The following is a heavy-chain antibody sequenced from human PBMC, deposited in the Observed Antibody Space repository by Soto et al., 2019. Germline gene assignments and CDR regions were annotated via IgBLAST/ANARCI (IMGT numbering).Heavy chain of an antibody. D-gene: IGHD6-19*01. V-gene: IGHV3-30*03. CDR2: LSHDGTIA. J-gene: IGHJ5*01. CDR1: GFTFNNYG. Sequence: QVQLVESGGGVVQPGRSLTLSCAASGFTFNNYGMHWVRQAPGKGLEWVAMLSHDGTIAYYGDSVRGRFTVSRDESKNTHYLQMNSLRSEDTGVYYCARDWGSSGWFNWFDSWGQGTLVTVSS. CDR3: ARDWGSSGWFNWFDS.